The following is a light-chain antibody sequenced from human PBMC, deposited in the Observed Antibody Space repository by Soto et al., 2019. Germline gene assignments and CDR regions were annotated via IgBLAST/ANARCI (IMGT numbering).Light chain of an antibody. Sequence: DIQMTQSPFFVSASGGGRVTITCRASQDISSWLACYQQKPGKAPKLLIYAASSLQGGVPSRFSGSGSGTDFTLTISSLQAEDSATYYCQQLRMYPSTFGGGTKVDIK. CDR3: QQLRMYPST. J-gene: IGKJ4*01. CDR1: QDISSW. CDR2: AAS. V-gene: IGKV1-12*01.